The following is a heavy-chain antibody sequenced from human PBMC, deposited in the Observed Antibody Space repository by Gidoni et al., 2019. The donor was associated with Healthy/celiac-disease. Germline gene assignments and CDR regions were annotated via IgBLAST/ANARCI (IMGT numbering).Heavy chain of an antibody. V-gene: IGHV3-7*01. D-gene: IGHD3-3*01. J-gene: IGHJ3*02. CDR3: ARKYTELRFLEWLSSALGSAFDI. CDR1: GFTFSSYW. CDR2: IKQDGSEK. Sequence: EVQLVESGGGLVQPGGSLRLSCAASGFTFSSYWMSWVRQAPGKGLEWVAKIKQDGSEKYYVDSVKGRFTISRDNAKNSLYLQMNSLRAEDTAVYYCARKYTELRFLEWLSSALGSAFDIWGQGTMVTVSS.